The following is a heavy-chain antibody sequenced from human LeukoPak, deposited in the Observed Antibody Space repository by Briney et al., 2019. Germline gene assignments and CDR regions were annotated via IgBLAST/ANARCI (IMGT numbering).Heavy chain of an antibody. CDR3: ARASPGYEIDY. Sequence: GGSLRLSCAASGFTFNNYAMNWVRQAPGKGLEWVSYISSSGSTIYYADSVKGRFTISRDNAKNSLYLQMNSLRAEDTAVYYCARASPGYEIDYWGQGTLVTVSS. J-gene: IGHJ4*02. CDR1: GFTFNNYA. CDR2: ISSSGSTI. V-gene: IGHV3-48*04. D-gene: IGHD5-12*01.